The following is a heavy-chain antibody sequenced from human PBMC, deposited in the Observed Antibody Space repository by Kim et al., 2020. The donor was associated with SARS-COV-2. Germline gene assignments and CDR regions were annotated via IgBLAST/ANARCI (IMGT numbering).Heavy chain of an antibody. Sequence: NYGQTVRGRVSMTPDTSTNTAYMELWSLRADDTAMYYCARGAYGDVSFDYWGQGTLVTVSS. J-gene: IGHJ4*02. V-gene: IGHV1-18*01. D-gene: IGHD4-17*01. CDR3: ARGAYGDVSFDY.